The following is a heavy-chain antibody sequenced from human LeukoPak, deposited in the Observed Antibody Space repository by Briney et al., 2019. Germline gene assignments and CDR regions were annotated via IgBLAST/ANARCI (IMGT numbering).Heavy chain of an antibody. CDR3: ARDVRTYYYDSSGYGY. CDR2: INPNSGGT. Sequence: VSVNVSCRASGYTFTRYYMHWVRQAPGQGREWMGWINPNSGGTNYAQKFQGRVTMTRDTSISTAYMELSRLRSDDTAVYYCARDVRTYYYDSSGYGYWGQGTLVTVSS. J-gene: IGHJ4*02. D-gene: IGHD3-22*01. V-gene: IGHV1-2*02. CDR1: GYTFTRYY.